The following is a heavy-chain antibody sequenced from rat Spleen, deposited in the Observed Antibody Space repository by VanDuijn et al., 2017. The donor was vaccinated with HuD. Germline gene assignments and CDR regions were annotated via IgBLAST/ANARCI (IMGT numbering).Heavy chain of an antibody. Sequence: EVQVLESGGGLVQPGNSLKLSCATSGFTFSTAWMYWYRQFPEKRLEWVARIKAKSNNYATDYTESVKGRFTISRDNAQNTLYLQMNSLRSEDTATYYCTRGGASGQIAAYFDYWGQGLMVTVSS. CDR2: IKAKSNNYAT. D-gene: IGHD1-2*01. CDR3: TRGGASGQIAAYFDY. CDR1: GFTFSTAW. V-gene: IGHV6-6*01. J-gene: IGHJ2*01.